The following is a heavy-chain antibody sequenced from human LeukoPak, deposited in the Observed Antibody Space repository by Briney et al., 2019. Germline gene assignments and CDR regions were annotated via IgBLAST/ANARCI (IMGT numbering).Heavy chain of an antibody. J-gene: IGHJ1*01. Sequence: QTGGSLRLSCAASGFTFSGYKMNWVRQAPGKGLEWVSYISSSGNSIYYADSVKGRFTISRDNAENSLYLQMDSLRAEDTAVYYCARGRFGSCWGQGTLVTVSS. CDR1: GFTFSGYK. CDR3: ARGRFGSC. V-gene: IGHV3-48*03. CDR2: ISSSGNSI. D-gene: IGHD3-3*01.